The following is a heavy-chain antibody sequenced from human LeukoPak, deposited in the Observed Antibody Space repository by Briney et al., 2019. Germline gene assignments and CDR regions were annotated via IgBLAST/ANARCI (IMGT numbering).Heavy chain of an antibody. D-gene: IGHD3-3*01. Sequence: PSETLSLTCNVSGGSISSYYWSWIRQPAGKGLEWIGRIYSSGSTNYKPSLKSRVTISVDTSKNQFSLKLSSVTAADTAVYYCARHVRKAYYDFWSGQNWFDPWGQGTLVTVSS. CDR1: GGSISSYY. CDR2: IYSSGST. J-gene: IGHJ5*02. V-gene: IGHV4-4*07. CDR3: ARHVRKAYYDFWSGQNWFDP.